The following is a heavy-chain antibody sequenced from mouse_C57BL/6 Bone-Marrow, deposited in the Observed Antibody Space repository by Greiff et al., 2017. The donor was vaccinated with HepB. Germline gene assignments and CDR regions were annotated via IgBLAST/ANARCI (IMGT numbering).Heavy chain of an antibody. D-gene: IGHD4-1*01. Sequence: EVQLQQSGTVLARPGASVKMSCKTSGYTFTSYWMHWVKQRPGQGLEWIGAIYPGNSDTSYNQKFKGKAKLTAVTSASTAYMELSSLTNEDSAVYYCTRRRINWDDAMDYWGQGTSVTVSS. CDR2: IYPGNSDT. CDR3: TRRRINWDDAMDY. CDR1: GYTFTSYW. V-gene: IGHV1-5*01. J-gene: IGHJ4*01.